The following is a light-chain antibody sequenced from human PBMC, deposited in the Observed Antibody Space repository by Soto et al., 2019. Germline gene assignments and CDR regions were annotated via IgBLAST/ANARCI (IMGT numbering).Light chain of an antibody. J-gene: IGKJ4*01. CDR2: GAS. CDR1: QSVSSSY. V-gene: IGKV3-20*01. Sequence: EIVLTQSPGTLSLSPGERATLYCRASQSVSSSYLAWYQQKPGQAPRLLIYGASNRATGIPDRFSGSGSGTDCTLTISRLEPGDFAVYYCQQYDNSPLTFGGGTKVDIK. CDR3: QQYDNSPLT.